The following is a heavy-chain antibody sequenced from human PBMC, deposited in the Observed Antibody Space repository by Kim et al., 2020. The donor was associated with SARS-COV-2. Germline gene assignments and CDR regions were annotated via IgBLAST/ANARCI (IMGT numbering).Heavy chain of an antibody. D-gene: IGHD3-10*01. V-gene: IGHV1-3*01. CDR1: GYTFTSYA. CDR2: INAGNGNT. J-gene: IGHJ6*02. CDR3: ARDDAYYYGSGRGNYYYYGMDV. Sequence: ASVKVSCKASGYTFTSYAMHWVRQAPGQRLEWMGWINAGNGNTKYSQKFQGRVTITRDTSASTAYMELSSLRSEDTAVYYCARDDAYYYGSGRGNYYYYGMDVWGQGTTVTVSS.